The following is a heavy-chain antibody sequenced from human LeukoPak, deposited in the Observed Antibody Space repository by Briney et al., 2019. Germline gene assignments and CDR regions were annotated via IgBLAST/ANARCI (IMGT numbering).Heavy chain of an antibody. CDR3: TTPLDDYYDSSGFEGY. V-gene: IGHV3-15*01. CDR1: GFTFSNAW. D-gene: IGHD3-22*01. Sequence: GGSLRLSCAASGFTFSNAWMSWVRQAPGKGLEWVGRIKSRTDGGTTDYAAPEKGRFPISRDDSKNTLYLQMNSLKTEDTAVYYCTTPLDDYYDSSGFEGYWGQGTLVTVSS. CDR2: IKSRTDGGTT. J-gene: IGHJ4*02.